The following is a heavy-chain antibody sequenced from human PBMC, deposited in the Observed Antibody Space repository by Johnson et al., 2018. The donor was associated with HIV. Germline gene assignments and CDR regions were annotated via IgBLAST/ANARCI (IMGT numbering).Heavy chain of an antibody. CDR2: INWNGGST. D-gene: IGHD1-26*01. CDR1: GFTFDDYG. Sequence: VQLVESGGGVVRPGGSLRLSCAASGFTFDDYGLAWVRQAPGKGLEWVSGINWNGGSTGYADYVKGRFTISRDNAKNSLYLQMNSLRAEDTALYYCARDRGSYGLDAFDIWGQGTTVTVSS. V-gene: IGHV3-20*04. J-gene: IGHJ3*02. CDR3: ARDRGSYGLDAFDI.